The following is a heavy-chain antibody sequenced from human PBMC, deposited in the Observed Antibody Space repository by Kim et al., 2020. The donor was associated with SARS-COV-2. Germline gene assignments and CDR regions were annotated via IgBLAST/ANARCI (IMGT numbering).Heavy chain of an antibody. Sequence: GGSLRLSCAASGFTFSNYWMHWVRRVPGTGLVWVSRINGDGSTTAYADSGKGRFTISRDNGRNTLHLQVNNLRAEDTAVYYCARGVHKGRDGTIDYWGQGTLVTVSS. CDR3: ARGVHKGRDGTIDY. D-gene: IGHD1-1*01. V-gene: IGHV3-74*01. CDR1: GFTFSNYW. CDR2: INGDGSTT. J-gene: IGHJ4*02.